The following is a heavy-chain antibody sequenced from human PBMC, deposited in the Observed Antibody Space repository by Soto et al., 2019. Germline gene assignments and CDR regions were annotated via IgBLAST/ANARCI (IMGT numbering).Heavy chain of an antibody. CDR2: IYPGDSDT. V-gene: IGHV5-51*01. J-gene: IGHJ6*02. CDR3: ARQGSGSHSPSYYYGMDV. Sequence: VESLKISCKGSGYSFTSYWIGWVRQMPGKGLEWMGIIYPGDSDTRYSPSFQGQVTISADKSISTAYLQWSSLKASDTAMYYCARQGSGSHSPSYYYGMDVWGQGTTVTVSS. D-gene: IGHD1-26*01. CDR1: GYSFTSYW.